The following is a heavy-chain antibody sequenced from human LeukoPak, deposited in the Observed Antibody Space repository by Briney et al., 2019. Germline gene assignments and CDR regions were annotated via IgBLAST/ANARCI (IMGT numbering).Heavy chain of an antibody. Sequence: SETLSLTCTVSVGSISSYNWSWIRQPPGKGREGIGYIYYSGSTNYNPSLKSRVTISVDTSKNQFSLKLSSVTAADTAVYYCARQYCSGGSCYWYFDLWGRGTLVTVSS. CDR3: ARQYCSGGSCYWYFDL. D-gene: IGHD2-15*01. V-gene: IGHV4-59*01. J-gene: IGHJ2*01. CDR1: VGSISSYN. CDR2: IYYSGST.